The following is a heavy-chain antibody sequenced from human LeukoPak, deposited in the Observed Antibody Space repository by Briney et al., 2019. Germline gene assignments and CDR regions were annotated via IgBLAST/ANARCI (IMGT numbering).Heavy chain of an antibody. CDR3: ARVDYDFWSGYYTLDY. Sequence: SETLSLTCTVSGGSISSSGYYWGWIRQPPGKGLESIGSIYYTGTTSYNPSLKSRLTISVDTSKNQFSLKLSSVTAADTAVYYCARVDYDFWSGYYTLDYWGQGTLVTVSS. CDR1: GGSISSSGYY. V-gene: IGHV4-39*07. J-gene: IGHJ4*02. CDR2: IYYTGTT. D-gene: IGHD3-3*01.